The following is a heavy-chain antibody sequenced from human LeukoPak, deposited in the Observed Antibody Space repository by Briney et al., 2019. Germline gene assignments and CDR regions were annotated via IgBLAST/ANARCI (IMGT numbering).Heavy chain of an antibody. CDR3: AREWRDCDGGRVTGHFDF. D-gene: IGHD2-21*01. CDR1: GYTFTSYG. Sequence: ASVKVSCKASGYTFTSYGINWVRQAPGQGPEWMGWSSPYNGGTRYAQKFRGRVTMTTDTSTTTAYMELTSLESDDSAVYYCAREWRDCDGGRVTGHFDFWGQGTRVTVSS. CDR2: SSPYNGGT. J-gene: IGHJ4*02. V-gene: IGHV1-18*01.